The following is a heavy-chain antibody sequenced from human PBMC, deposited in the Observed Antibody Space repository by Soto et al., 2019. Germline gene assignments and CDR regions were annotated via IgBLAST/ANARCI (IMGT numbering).Heavy chain of an antibody. CDR3: AKDGSYGDYQKWYFDL. D-gene: IGHD4-17*01. CDR1: GFTFSSYG. J-gene: IGHJ2*01. Sequence: QVQLVESGGGVVQPGRSLRLSCAASGFTFSSYGMHWVRQAPGKGLEWVAVISYDGSNKYYADSVKGRFTISRDNSKNTLYLQMNSLRAEDTAVYYCAKDGSYGDYQKWYFDLWGRGTLVTVSS. V-gene: IGHV3-30*18. CDR2: ISYDGSNK.